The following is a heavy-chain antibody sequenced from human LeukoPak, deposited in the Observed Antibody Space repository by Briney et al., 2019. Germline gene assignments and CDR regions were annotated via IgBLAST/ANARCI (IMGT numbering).Heavy chain of an antibody. J-gene: IGHJ6*02. D-gene: IGHD2-21*01. Sequence: PSETLSLTCAVYGGSDSGYYWSWIRQPPGKGLEWIGEINHSGSTNYNPSLKSRVTISVDTSKNQFSLKLSSVTAADTAVYYCARDCGDRAAYGMDVWGQGATVTVSS. V-gene: IGHV4-34*01. CDR3: ARDCGDRAAYGMDV. CDR2: INHSGST. CDR1: GGSDSGYY.